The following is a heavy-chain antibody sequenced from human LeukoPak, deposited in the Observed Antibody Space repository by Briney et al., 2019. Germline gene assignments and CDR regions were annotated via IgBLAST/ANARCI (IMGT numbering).Heavy chain of an antibody. CDR2: LYTNNST. Sequence: GGSLRLSCAASGFSVSSNYMSWVRQAPGKGLEWVSILYTNNSTHYADSVRGRFTISRDNSNNTLYLQVSNLRAEDTAIYYCAREHRALNAFDIWGRGTMVTVSS. V-gene: IGHV3-53*01. CDR3: AREHRALNAFDI. CDR1: GFSVSSNY. D-gene: IGHD1-26*01. J-gene: IGHJ3*02.